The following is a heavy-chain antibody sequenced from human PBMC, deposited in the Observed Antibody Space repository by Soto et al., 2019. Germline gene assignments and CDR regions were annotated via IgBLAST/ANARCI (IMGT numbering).Heavy chain of an antibody. Sequence: SETLSLTCTVSGGSISSSSYYWGWIRQPPGKGLEWIGSIYYSGSTYYNPSLKSRVTISVDTSKNQFSLKLSSVTAADTAVYYCARHGRDGGYAVDYWGQGTLVTVSS. CDR2: IYYSGST. CDR1: GGSISSSSYY. J-gene: IGHJ4*02. D-gene: IGHD5-18*01. CDR3: ARHGRDGGYAVDY. V-gene: IGHV4-39*01.